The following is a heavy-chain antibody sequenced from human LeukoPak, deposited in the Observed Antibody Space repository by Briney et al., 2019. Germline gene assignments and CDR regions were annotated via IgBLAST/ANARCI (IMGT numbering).Heavy chain of an antibody. CDR3: VRTPARFMTTFIPGTDYGMDV. Sequence: SETLSLTCTVSGGSISSYYWSWIRQPAGKGLEWIGRIYTSGSTNYNPSLKSRVTMSVDTSKNQFSLKLSSVTAADTAVYYCVRTPARFMTTFIPGTDYGMDVWGQGTTVTVSS. V-gene: IGHV4-4*07. J-gene: IGHJ6*02. CDR2: IYTSGST. D-gene: IGHD4-4*01. CDR1: GGSISSYY.